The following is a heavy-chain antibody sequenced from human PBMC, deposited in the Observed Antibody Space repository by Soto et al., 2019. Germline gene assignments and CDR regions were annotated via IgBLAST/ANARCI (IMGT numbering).Heavy chain of an antibody. J-gene: IGHJ4*02. CDR2: ISGSGGST. CDR1: GFTFSSYA. CDR3: ASEFLEWLFPF. V-gene: IGHV3-23*01. Sequence: GWSLRLSCAASGFTFSSYAMSWVRQAPGKGLEWVSAISGSGGSTYYADSVKGRFTISRDNSKNTLYLQMNSLRAEDTAVYYCASEFLEWLFPFWGQGTLVTVSS. D-gene: IGHD3-3*01.